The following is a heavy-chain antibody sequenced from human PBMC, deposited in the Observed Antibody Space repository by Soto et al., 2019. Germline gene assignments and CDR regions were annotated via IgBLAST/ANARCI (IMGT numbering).Heavy chain of an antibody. J-gene: IGHJ6*02. V-gene: IGHV3-9*01. Sequence: EVQLVESGGGLVHPGRSLRLSCVASGFRFDDHVMHWVRQRPGKGLEWVGHINWDGYSIGYGGSVRGRFTIARDNAKKTLYLQMNRLRPEDTALYYSARSWSGSTSGRVDVWGQGTTVTVSS. CDR2: INWDGYSI. CDR1: GFRFDDHV. CDR3: ARSWSGSTSGRVDV. D-gene: IGHD3-3*01.